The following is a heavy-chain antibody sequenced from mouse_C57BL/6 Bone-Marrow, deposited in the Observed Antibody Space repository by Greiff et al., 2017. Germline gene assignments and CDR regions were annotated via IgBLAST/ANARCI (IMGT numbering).Heavy chain of an antibody. J-gene: IGHJ2*01. CDR3: ARNGGLRVFDY. CDR2: ISNGGGST. CDR1: GFTFRDYY. Sequence: EVKLMESGGGLVQPGASLKLSCAASGFTFRDYYMYWVRQTPEKSLAWVAYISNGGGSTYYPHTVKGRFTSSGENAKNTLYLQMSRLKSEDTAMYYCARNGGLRVFDYWGQGTTLTVSS. V-gene: IGHV5-12*01. D-gene: IGHD1-1*01.